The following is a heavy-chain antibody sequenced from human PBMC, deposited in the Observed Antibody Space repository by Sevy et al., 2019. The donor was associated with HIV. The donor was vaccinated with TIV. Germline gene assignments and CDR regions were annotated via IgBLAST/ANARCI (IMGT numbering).Heavy chain of an antibody. CDR2: IYYSGST. CDR1: GGSISSYY. J-gene: IGHJ4*02. CDR3: ARGGYGSGSYYNTLYYFDY. V-gene: IGHV4-59*01. Sequence: SETLSLTCTVSGGSISSYYWSWIRQPPGKGLEWIGYIYYSGSTNYNPSLKSRVTISVDTSKNQFSLKLSSVTAADTAVYYCARGGYGSGSYYNTLYYFDYWGQGTLFTVSS. D-gene: IGHD3-10*01.